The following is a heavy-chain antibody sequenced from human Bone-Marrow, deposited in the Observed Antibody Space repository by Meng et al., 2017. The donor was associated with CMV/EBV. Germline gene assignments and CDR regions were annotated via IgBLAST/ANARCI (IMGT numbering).Heavy chain of an antibody. J-gene: IGHJ4*02. CDR2: ISGSGGST. CDR1: GFTFSSYA. CDR3: ANNFWSGYYDY. Sequence: GESLKISCAASGFTFSSYAMSWVRQAPGKGLEWVSAISGSGGSTYYADSVKGRFTISRDNSKNTLYLQMNSLRAEDTAVYYCANNFWSGYYDYWGQRTLVTVSS. V-gene: IGHV3-23*01. D-gene: IGHD3-3*01.